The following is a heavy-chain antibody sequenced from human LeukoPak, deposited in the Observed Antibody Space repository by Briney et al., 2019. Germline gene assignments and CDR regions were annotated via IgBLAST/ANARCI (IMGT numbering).Heavy chain of an antibody. Sequence: GASVKVSCKASGYTFTGYYMHWVRQAPGQGLEWMGWINPNSGGTNYTQKFQGRVTMTRDTSISTAYMELSRLRSDDTAVYYCARDGLPTYNWNGGWFDPWGQGTLVTVSS. V-gene: IGHV1-2*02. CDR3: ARDGLPTYNWNGGWFDP. CDR1: GYTFTGYY. J-gene: IGHJ5*02. CDR2: INPNSGGT. D-gene: IGHD1-1*01.